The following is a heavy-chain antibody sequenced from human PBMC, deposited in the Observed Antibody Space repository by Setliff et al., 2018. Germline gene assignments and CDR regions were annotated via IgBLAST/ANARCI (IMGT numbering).Heavy chain of an antibody. CDR1: GGSISSSSHY. V-gene: IGHV4-39*07. J-gene: IGHJ4*02. D-gene: IGHD1-1*01. CDR2: IYYTGST. CDR3: ARDMGQPYYFES. Sequence: SETLSITCTVSGGSISSSSHYWGWIRQPPGKGLEWIGSIYYTGSTYYNPSLKGRVTMSVDTSKRQFSLKLGSATAADTAVYYCARDMGQPYYFESWGLGTLVTVSS.